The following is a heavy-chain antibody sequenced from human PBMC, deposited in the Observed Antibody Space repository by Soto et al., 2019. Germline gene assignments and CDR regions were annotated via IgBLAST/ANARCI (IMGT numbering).Heavy chain of an antibody. J-gene: IGHJ3*02. V-gene: IGHV3-33*01. Sequence: GGSLRLSCAASGFTFSSYGMHWVRQAPGKGLEWVAVIWYDGSNKYYADSVKGRFTISRDNSKNTLYLQMNSLRAEDTAVYYYAREDAYDSSGPDAFDIWGQGTMVTVSS. CDR1: GFTFSSYG. CDR3: AREDAYDSSGPDAFDI. CDR2: IWYDGSNK. D-gene: IGHD3-22*01.